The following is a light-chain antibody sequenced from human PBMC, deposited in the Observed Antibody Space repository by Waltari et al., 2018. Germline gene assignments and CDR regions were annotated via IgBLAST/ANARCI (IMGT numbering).Light chain of an antibody. CDR3: QQTNTMPWT. Sequence: DIQLTQSPSSLPATIGDRVTVSCRASQSITRYLNWYQLQPGKAPKLLIYGASTLQSGIPSRFSGSGSGTDFTLTISSLQPEDFGIYYCQQTNTMPWTFGQGTKVEI. V-gene: IGKV1-39*01. J-gene: IGKJ1*01. CDR1: QSITRY. CDR2: GAS.